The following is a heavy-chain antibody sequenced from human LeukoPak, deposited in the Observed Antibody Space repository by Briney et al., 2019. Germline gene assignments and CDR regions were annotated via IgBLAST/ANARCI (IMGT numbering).Heavy chain of an antibody. Sequence: SETLSLTCTVSGGYISSHYWSWIRQPAGKGLDGIGRIYTSGSNNYNPSLKSRVTMSVDTSKNQFSLKLSSVTAADTAVYYCARGVGDSYYYYYMDVWGKGTTVTVSS. J-gene: IGHJ6*03. CDR1: GGYISSHY. D-gene: IGHD4-17*01. CDR2: IYTSGSN. CDR3: ARGVGDSYYYYYMDV. V-gene: IGHV4-4*07.